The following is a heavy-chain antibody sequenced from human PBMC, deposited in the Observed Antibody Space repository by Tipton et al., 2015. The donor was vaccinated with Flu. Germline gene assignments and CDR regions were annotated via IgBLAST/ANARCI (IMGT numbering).Heavy chain of an antibody. V-gene: IGHV4-59*12. CDR2: IYYSGST. J-gene: IGHJ4*02. D-gene: IGHD3-16*01. CDR1: GGSISSYY. CDR3: ARDSSKWAHGGATDY. Sequence: TLSLTCTVSGGSISSYYWSWIRQPPGKGLEWIGYIYYSGSTNYNPSLKSRVTISVDTSKNQFSLKLSSVTAADTAVYYCARDSSKWAHGGATDYWGRGTLVTVSS.